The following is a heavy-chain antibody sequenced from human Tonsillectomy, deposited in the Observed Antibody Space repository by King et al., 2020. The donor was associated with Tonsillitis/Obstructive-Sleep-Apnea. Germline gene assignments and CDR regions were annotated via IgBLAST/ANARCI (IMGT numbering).Heavy chain of an antibody. D-gene: IGHD2-21*02. CDR3: ARDSGGDSDAFAI. CDR1: GFTVSSNY. V-gene: IGHV3-66*01. Sequence: VQLVQSGGGLVQPGGSLRLSCAASGFTVSSNYMTWVRQGPGKGLEWGSVIYAGGTTFYAYSVKGRFTISRDNSKNTLYLQMNSLRAEDTAVYYCARDSGGDSDAFAIWGQGTMVTVSS. J-gene: IGHJ3*02. CDR2: IYAGGTT.